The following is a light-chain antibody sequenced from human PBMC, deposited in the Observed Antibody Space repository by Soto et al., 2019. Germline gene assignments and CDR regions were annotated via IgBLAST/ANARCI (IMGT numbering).Light chain of an antibody. V-gene: IGLV2-8*01. CDR2: EVS. J-gene: IGLJ1*01. CDR1: SSDVGAYNY. Sequence: QSALTQPPSASGSPGQSVTIPCTGTSSDVGAYNYVSWYQQHPGKAPKLVIYEVSKRPSGVPDRFSGSQSGNTASLTVSGLQGEDEADYYCSSPAGSIDVFGTGTKLTLL. CDR3: SSPAGSIDV.